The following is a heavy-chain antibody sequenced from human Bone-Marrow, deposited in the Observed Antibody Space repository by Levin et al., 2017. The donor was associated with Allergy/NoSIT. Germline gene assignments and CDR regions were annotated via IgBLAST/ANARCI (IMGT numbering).Heavy chain of an antibody. CDR2: IKTDGSAT. Sequence: GGSLRLSCVASGFTFSNYWMQWVRQAPGRGLVWVSRIKTDGSATGYADSVEGRFTVSRDNAKNTLYLQMSSLRAEDTAVYYCVREGHTVTTCMDVWGQGTTVTVSS. J-gene: IGHJ6*02. CDR3: VREGHTVTTCMDV. CDR1: GFTFSNYW. D-gene: IGHD4-17*01. V-gene: IGHV3-74*01.